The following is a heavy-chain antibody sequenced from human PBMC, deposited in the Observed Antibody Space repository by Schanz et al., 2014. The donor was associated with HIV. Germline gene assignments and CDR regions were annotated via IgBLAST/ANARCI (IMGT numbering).Heavy chain of an antibody. D-gene: IGHD3-16*01. V-gene: IGHV3-30*18. CDR3: AKDRNYYDDRYLGKGNYYYYYGMDV. CDR2: ISNDGRKK. CDR1: GFNFNSYG. Sequence: QVQLVESGGGVVQPGRSLRLSCVASGFNFNSYGMHWVRQAPGKGLEWVAVISNDGRKKKDGESVKGRFTISRENSKNTLYLQGKSLRVEDTAVYYCAKDRNYYDDRYLGKGNYYYYYGMDVWGQGTTVTVSS. J-gene: IGHJ6*02.